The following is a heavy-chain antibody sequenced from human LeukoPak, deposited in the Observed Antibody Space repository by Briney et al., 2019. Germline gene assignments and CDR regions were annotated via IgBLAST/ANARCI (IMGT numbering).Heavy chain of an antibody. CDR3: AREDTAMVKRLYYYYGMDV. Sequence: ASVKVSCKASGYTFTTHSMHWVRQAPGQGPEWMAIINPSGGSTAYAQKFQGRVTTTRDTSTSTVYMELRSLRSEDTAVYYCAREDTAMVKRLYYYYGMDVWGQGTTVTVSS. J-gene: IGHJ6*02. D-gene: IGHD5-18*01. CDR2: INPSGGST. V-gene: IGHV1-46*01. CDR1: GYTFTTHS.